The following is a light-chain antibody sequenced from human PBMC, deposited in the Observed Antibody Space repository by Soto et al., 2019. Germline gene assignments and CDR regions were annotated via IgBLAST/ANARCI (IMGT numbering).Light chain of an antibody. V-gene: IGKV1-39*01. CDR2: AAS. CDR1: QSISSY. Sequence: DIHMTQSPSSLSASLGDRVTITSRASQSISSYLNWYQQKPGKAPKLLIYAASSLQSGVPSRFSGSGSGTEFTLTISSLQSEDFAVYYCQQYNNWPPWTFGQGTKVDIK. J-gene: IGKJ1*01. CDR3: QQYNNWPPWT.